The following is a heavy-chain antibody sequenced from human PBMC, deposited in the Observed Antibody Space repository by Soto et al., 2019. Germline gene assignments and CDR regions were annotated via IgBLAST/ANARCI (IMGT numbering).Heavy chain of an antibody. J-gene: IGHJ4*02. CDR3: AKDRYGDYGGIDY. CDR1: GFTFSTYA. D-gene: IGHD4-17*01. CDR2: ITGSGGRT. V-gene: IGHV3-23*01. Sequence: EVQLLESGGGLVQPGGSLRLSCAASGFTFSTYAMIWVRQAPGKGLEWVSVITGSGGRTYYADSVKGRFTISRDTSKKTLFLQRNSLRAEDTAVYYCAKDRYGDYGGIDYWGQGTMVTVSS.